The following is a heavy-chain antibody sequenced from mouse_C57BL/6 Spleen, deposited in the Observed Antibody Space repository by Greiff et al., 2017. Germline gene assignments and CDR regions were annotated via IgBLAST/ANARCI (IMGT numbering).Heavy chain of an antibody. Sequence: VQLQQSGPELVKPGASVKMSCKASGYTFPDYSMPWVKQRHGKSLEWIGYINPNNGGTSYNEKFKGKATLTVMKSYSTAYMELRSLTSEDSAVYYCGSSYDYDVWVAYWGQGTLVTVSA. CDR3: GSSYDYDVWVAY. J-gene: IGHJ3*01. D-gene: IGHD2-4*01. V-gene: IGHV1-22*01. CDR2: INPNNGGT. CDR1: GYTFPDYS.